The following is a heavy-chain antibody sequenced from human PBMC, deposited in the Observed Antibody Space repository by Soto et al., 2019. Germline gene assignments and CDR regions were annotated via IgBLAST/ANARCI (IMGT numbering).Heavy chain of an antibody. D-gene: IGHD4-17*01. J-gene: IGHJ6*02. V-gene: IGHV3-33*01. Sequence: QVQLVESGGGVVQPGRSLRLSCAASGFTFSSYGMHWVRQAPGKGLEWVAVIWYDGSNKYYADSVKGRFTISRDNSKNTXYXXMNSLRAEDTAVYYCAREPGTIYGDYVPIYYGMDVWGQGTTVTVSS. CDR3: AREPGTIYGDYVPIYYGMDV. CDR1: GFTFSSYG. CDR2: IWYDGSNK.